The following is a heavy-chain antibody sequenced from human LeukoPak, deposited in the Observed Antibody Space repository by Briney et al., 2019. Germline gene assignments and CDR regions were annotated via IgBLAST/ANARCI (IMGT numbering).Heavy chain of an antibody. Sequence: GGSLRLSCAASGFTFSSYGMHWVRQAPGKGLEWVAVIWYDGSNKYYADSVKGRFTISRDNSKNTLYLQMNSLRAEDTAVYYCARSNGGYSYGSVDYWGQGTLVTVSS. V-gene: IGHV3-33*01. CDR3: ARSNGGYSYGSVDY. D-gene: IGHD5-18*01. CDR1: GFTFSSYG. CDR2: IWYDGSNK. J-gene: IGHJ4*02.